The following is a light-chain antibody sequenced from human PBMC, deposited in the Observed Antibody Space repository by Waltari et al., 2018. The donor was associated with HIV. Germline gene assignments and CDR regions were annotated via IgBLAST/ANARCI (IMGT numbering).Light chain of an antibody. CDR2: EVT. J-gene: IGLJ2*01. V-gene: IGLV2-8*01. CDR3: SSFAGSNKL. CDR1: TSEINVYNF. Sequence: QSALTQPPSASGSPAQSVNMSCTGATSEINVYNFISWYQQYSGKAPKLIIFEVTKRPSGVPDRVSGARSGNTASLIVSGLQAEDEAVYFCSSFAGSNKLFGGGTKLTVL.